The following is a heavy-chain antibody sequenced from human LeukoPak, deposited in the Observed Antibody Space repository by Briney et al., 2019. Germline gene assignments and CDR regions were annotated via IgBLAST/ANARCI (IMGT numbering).Heavy chain of an antibody. J-gene: IGHJ4*02. CDR3: ARLTGSYFDY. CDR2: NKEDGTDK. D-gene: IGHD7-27*01. V-gene: IGHV3-7*01. CDR1: GFTLSTYW. Sequence: PGGSLRLSCAASGFTLSTYWMTWIRQAPGKGLEWVANNKEDGTDKHYLDSVKGRFTISRDNSKNTLYLQMNSLRAEDTAVYYCARLTGSYFDYWGQGTLVTVSS.